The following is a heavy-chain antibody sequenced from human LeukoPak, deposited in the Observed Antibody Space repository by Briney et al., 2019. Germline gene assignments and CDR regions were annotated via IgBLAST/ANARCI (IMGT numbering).Heavy chain of an antibody. J-gene: IGHJ4*02. D-gene: IGHD6-13*01. CDR2: ISSSSSYI. CDR3: AKVTAPSKSRAAAGGRFYFDY. CDR1: GFTFSSYS. Sequence: GGSLRLSCAASGFTFSSYSMNWVRQAPGKGLGWVSSISSSSSYIYYADSVKGRFTISRDNAKNSLYLQMNSLRAEDTAVYYCAKVTAPSKSRAAAGGRFYFDYWGQGTLVTVSS. V-gene: IGHV3-21*04.